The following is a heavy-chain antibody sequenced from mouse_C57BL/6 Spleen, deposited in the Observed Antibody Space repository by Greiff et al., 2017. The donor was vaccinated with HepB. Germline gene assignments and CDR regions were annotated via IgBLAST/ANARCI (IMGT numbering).Heavy chain of an antibody. J-gene: IGHJ3*01. Sequence: EVKLVESGEGLVKPGGSLKLSCAASGFTFSSYAMSWVRQTPEKRLEWVAYISSGGDYIYYADTAKGRFTISRDNARNTLYLRMSSLKSEDTAMYYCTSPLHYGNYEFAYWGQGTLVTVSA. CDR1: GFTFSSYA. CDR3: TSPLHYGNYEFAY. D-gene: IGHD2-1*01. V-gene: IGHV5-9-1*02. CDR2: ISSGGDYI.